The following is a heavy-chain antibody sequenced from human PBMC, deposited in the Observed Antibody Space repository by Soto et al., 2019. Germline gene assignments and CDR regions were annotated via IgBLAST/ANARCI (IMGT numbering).Heavy chain of an antibody. CDR3: ARALPVAKGGFDP. Sequence: PGGSLRLSCAASGFTVSNTYMTWVRQPPGKGLECVSVIYTAGGTNYADSVKGRFIISRDSSKNTLYLQMNSLRAEDTAVYYCARALPVAKGGFDPWGQGTLVTVSS. CDR2: IYTAGGT. J-gene: IGHJ5*02. CDR1: GFTVSNTY. D-gene: IGHD2-2*01. V-gene: IGHV3-53*01.